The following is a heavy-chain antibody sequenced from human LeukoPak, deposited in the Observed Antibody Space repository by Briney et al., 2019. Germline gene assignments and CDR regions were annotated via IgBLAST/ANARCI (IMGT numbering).Heavy chain of an antibody. Sequence: GGSLRLSCAASGFTFSSYSRNWVRQAPGKGLEWVSSISSSSTYIYYADSVKGRFTISRDNAKNSLYLQMNSLRAEDTGVYYCARGYCSGGSCYDYWGQGTLVTVSS. CDR3: ARGYCSGGSCYDY. J-gene: IGHJ4*02. CDR2: ISSSSTYI. D-gene: IGHD2-15*01. CDR1: GFTFSSYS. V-gene: IGHV3-21*01.